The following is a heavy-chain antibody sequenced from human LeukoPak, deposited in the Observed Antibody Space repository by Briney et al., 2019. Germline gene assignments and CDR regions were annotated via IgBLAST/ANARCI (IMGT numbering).Heavy chain of an antibody. CDR1: GGSISSYY. CDR2: IYYSGST. CDR3: ARGETGTTYNNWFDP. D-gene: IGHD1-1*01. J-gene: IGHJ5*02. Sequence: SETLSLTCTVSGGSISSYYWSWIRQPPGKGLEWIGYIYYSGSTYYNPSLKSRVTISVDRSKNQFSLKLSSVTAADTAVYYCARGETGTTYNNWFDPWGQGTLVTVSS. V-gene: IGHV4-59*12.